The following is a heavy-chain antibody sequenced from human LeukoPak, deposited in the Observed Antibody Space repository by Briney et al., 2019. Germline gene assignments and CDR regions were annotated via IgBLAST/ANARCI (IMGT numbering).Heavy chain of an antibody. Sequence: SETLSLTCRVSGGSISDHYWSWIRQPPGKGLEWIAYISKTEAPNNNPSLNSRVTMSQDMSKNQFSLRLTSVTAADTAVYYCARGHYELGPWGQGTLVTVSS. J-gene: IGHJ5*02. CDR3: ARGHYELGP. CDR2: ISKTEAP. D-gene: IGHD3-16*01. CDR1: GGSISDHY. V-gene: IGHV4-59*08.